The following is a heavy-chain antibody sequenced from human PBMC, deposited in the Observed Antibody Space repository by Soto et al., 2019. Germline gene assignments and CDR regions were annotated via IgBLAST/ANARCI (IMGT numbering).Heavy chain of an antibody. CDR1: GDSVSSNSAA. V-gene: IGHV6-1*01. Sequence: SQTLSLTCAISGDSVSSNSAAWNWIRQSPSRGLEWLGRTYYRSKWYNDYAVSVKSRITINPDTSKNQFSLQLNSVTPEDTAVYYCAREGIAVAGPTVGSYYYYGMDVWGQGTTVTVSS. CDR2: TYYRSKWYN. D-gene: IGHD6-19*01. CDR3: AREGIAVAGPTVGSYYYYGMDV. J-gene: IGHJ6*02.